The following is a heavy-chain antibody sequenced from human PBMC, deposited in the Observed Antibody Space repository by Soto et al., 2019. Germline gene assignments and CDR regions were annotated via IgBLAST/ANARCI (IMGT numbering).Heavy chain of an antibody. V-gene: IGHV3-66*01. CDR2: IYGGGST. J-gene: IGHJ6*02. Sequence: GGSLRLSCAASGFTVSSNYMSWVRQAPGKGLEWVSVIYGGGSTYYADSVKGRFTISRDNSKNTLYLQMNSLRAEDTAVYYCARDLATGTINYSYYGMDVWGQGTTVTVSS. CDR1: GFTVSSNY. CDR3: ARDLATGTINYSYYGMDV. D-gene: IGHD1-1*01.